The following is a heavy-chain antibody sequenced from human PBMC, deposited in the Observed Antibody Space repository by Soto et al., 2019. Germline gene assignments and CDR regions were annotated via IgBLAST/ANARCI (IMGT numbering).Heavy chain of an antibody. Sequence: GGSLRLSCAASGFTFSSYGMHWVRQAPGKGLEWVAVISYDGSNKYYADSVKGRFTISRDNSKNTLYLQMNSLRAEDTAVYYCAKVAPEYQLPLFPYYYYYYMDVWGKGTTVTVSS. CDR3: AKVAPEYQLPLFPYYYYYYMDV. D-gene: IGHD2-2*01. V-gene: IGHV3-30*18. J-gene: IGHJ6*03. CDR1: GFTFSSYG. CDR2: ISYDGSNK.